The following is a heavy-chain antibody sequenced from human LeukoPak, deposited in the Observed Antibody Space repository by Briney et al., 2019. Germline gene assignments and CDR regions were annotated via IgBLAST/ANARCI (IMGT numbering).Heavy chain of an antibody. Sequence: GGSLRLSCAASGFTFSSYSMNWVRQAPGKGLEWVSSISSSSSYIYYADSVKGQFTISRDNAKNSLYLQMNSLRAADTAVYYCARGGWIDAFDIWGQGTMVTVSS. V-gene: IGHV3-21*01. CDR1: GFTFSSYS. J-gene: IGHJ3*02. CDR2: ISSSSSYI. D-gene: IGHD6-19*01. CDR3: ARGGWIDAFDI.